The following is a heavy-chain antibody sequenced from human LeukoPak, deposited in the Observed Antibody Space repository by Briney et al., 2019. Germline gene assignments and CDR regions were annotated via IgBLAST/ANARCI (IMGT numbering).Heavy chain of an antibody. V-gene: IGHV3-9*01. CDR2: ISWNSGSI. CDR3: AKGLAAAGIDY. J-gene: IGHJ4*02. Sequence: SGGSLRLSCAASGCTFDDYAMHWVRQAPGKGLEWVSGISWNSGSIGYADSVKGRFTISRDNAKNSLYLQMNSLRAEDTALYYCAKGLAAAGIDYWGQGTLVTVSS. CDR1: GCTFDDYA. D-gene: IGHD6-13*01.